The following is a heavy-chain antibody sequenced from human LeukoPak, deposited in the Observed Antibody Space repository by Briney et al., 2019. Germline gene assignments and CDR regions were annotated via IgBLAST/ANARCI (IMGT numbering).Heavy chain of an antibody. J-gene: IGHJ5*02. CDR2: FDPEDGET. CDR3: ARGPSFYDSWSPNWFDP. V-gene: IGHV1-24*01. Sequence: ASVKVSCKVSGYTLTELSMHWVRQAPGKGLEWMGGFDPEDGETIYAQKFQGRVTMTEDTSTDTAYMELSSLRSEDTAVYYCARGPSFYDSWSPNWFDPWGQGTLVTVSS. CDR1: GYTLTELS. D-gene: IGHD5/OR15-5a*01.